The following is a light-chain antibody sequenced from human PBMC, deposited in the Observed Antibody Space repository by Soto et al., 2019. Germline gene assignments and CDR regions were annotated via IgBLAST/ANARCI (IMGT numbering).Light chain of an antibody. CDR2: GAS. V-gene: IGKV2-30*01. J-gene: IGKJ1*01. CDR3: QYYGSSST. CDR1: QSLVYSDGNTY. Sequence: DVVMTQSPLSLPVTLGQPASISCRSSQSLVYSDGNTYLSWFQQRPGQSPRLLLYGASIRATGIPDRFSGSESGTDFTLTISRLEPADFAVYYCQYYGSSSTFGQGTKVDIK.